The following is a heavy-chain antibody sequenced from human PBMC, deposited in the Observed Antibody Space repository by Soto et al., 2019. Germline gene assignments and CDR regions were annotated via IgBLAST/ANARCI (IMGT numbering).Heavy chain of an antibody. J-gene: IGHJ4*02. CDR2: ISSSSNYI. CDR3: ARELNYYDSSGYHSTEGAH. Sequence: GGSLRLSCAASGFTFTSYTMNWVRQAPGKGLEWVSSISSSSNYIYYADSVKGRFTISRDNAKNSLYLQINSLRTEDTAVYYCARELNYYDSSGYHSTEGAHWGQGTLVTVSS. CDR1: GFTFTSYT. D-gene: IGHD3-22*01. V-gene: IGHV3-21*01.